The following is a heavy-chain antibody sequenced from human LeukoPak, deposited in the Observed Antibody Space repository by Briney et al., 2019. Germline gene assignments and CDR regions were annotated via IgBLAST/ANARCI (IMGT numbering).Heavy chain of an antibody. D-gene: IGHD3-22*01. Sequence: GGSLRLSCAASGFTFSSYAMSWVRQAPGKGLEWVSAISGSGGSTYYADSVKGRFTISRDNSKNMLYLQMNSLRAEDTAVYYCAKDRYDSSGRDAFDIWGQGTMVTVSS. V-gene: IGHV3-23*01. CDR2: ISGSGGST. J-gene: IGHJ3*02. CDR1: GFTFSSYA. CDR3: AKDRYDSSGRDAFDI.